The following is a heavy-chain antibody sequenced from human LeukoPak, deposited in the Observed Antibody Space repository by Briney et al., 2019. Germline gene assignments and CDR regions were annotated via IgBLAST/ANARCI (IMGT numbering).Heavy chain of an antibody. J-gene: IGHJ3*02. D-gene: IGHD6-19*01. CDR2: ITGSGGTT. CDR1: GFSFSSYG. Sequence: GWALRLSCAASGFSFSSYGMSGLRQAGGKELEGISAITGSGGTTYYADSVEGRFTISRDNSKNTLYLQMNSLRVEDTAVYYCVRGHIGVAAHDDAFDIWGQGTMVTVSS. CDR3: VRGHIGVAAHDDAFDI. V-gene: IGHV3-23*01.